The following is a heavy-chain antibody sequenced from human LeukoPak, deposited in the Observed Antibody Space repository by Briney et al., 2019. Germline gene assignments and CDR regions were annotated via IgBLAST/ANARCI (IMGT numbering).Heavy chain of an antibody. CDR1: GYSFTSYW. CDR3: AKGYCSSTSCLDAFDI. J-gene: IGHJ3*02. V-gene: IGHV5-51*01. CDR2: AYPGDSDT. Sequence: GESLKISCRGSGYSFTSYWIGWVRQMPGKGLEWMGIAYPGDSDTRYSPSFQGQVTISADKSISTAYLQWSSLKASDTAMYYCAKGYCSSTSCLDAFDIWGQGTMVTVSS. D-gene: IGHD2-2*01.